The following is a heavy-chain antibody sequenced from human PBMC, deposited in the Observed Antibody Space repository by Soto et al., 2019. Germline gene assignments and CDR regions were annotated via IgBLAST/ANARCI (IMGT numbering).Heavy chain of an antibody. CDR2: IWYDGSNK. CDR1: GFTFSSYG. J-gene: IGHJ4*02. D-gene: IGHD3-3*01. Sequence: GGSLRLSCAASGFTFSSYGMHWVRQAPGKGLEWVAVIWYDGSNKYYADSVKGRFTISRDNSKNTLYLQMNSLRAEDTAVYYCARDNDRLPYYDFWSGSDYRGQGTLVTVSS. CDR3: ARDNDRLPYYDFWSGSDY. V-gene: IGHV3-33*01.